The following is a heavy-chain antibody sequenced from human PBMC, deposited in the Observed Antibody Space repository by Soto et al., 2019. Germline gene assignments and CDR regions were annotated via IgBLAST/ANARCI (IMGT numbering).Heavy chain of an antibody. J-gene: IGHJ5*02. CDR1: GFTFSNYW. CDR2: INRDGSGT. CDR3: ARDYDDSSFDP. V-gene: IGHV3-74*01. D-gene: IGHD3-22*01. Sequence: GGSLRLSCAASGFTFSNYWMHWVRQAPGKGLVWVSRINRDGSGTIYADSVKGRFTISRDNAKSTLYLQMNSLRDEDTALYYCARDYDDSSFDPWGQGXLVTVYS.